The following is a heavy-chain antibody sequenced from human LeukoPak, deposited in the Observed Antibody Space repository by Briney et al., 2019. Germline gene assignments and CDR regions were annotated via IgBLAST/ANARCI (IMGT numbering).Heavy chain of an antibody. CDR1: GFTFSSYN. J-gene: IGHJ2*01. D-gene: IGHD5-12*01. V-gene: IGHV3-21*01. Sequence: GGSLRLSCAASGFTFSSYNMIWVRQAPGKGLEWVSSISSSRGNTYYADSLKGRFTISRDNAKNSLYLQMNSLRAEDTAVYYCARVYSGSWYFDLWGRGTLVTVSS. CDR3: ARVYSGSWYFDL. CDR2: ISSSRGNT.